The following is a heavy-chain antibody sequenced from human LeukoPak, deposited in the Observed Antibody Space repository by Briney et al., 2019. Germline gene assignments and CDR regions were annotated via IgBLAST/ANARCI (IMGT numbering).Heavy chain of an antibody. J-gene: IGHJ3*02. Sequence: GGSLRLSCAASGFTFSSYSMNWVRQAPGKGLEWVSSISSSSIYKYYADSVKGRFTISRDNAKNSLYLQMNSLRAEDTAVYYCARDGGIQLWLRAFDIWGQGTMVTVSS. CDR1: GFTFSSYS. CDR2: ISSSSIYK. D-gene: IGHD5-18*01. CDR3: ARDGGIQLWLRAFDI. V-gene: IGHV3-21*01.